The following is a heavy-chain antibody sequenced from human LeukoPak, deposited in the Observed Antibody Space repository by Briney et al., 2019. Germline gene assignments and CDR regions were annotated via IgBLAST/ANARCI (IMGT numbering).Heavy chain of an antibody. CDR3: ASKITMVRGVIISPWFDP. CDR1: GGSFSGYY. V-gene: IGHV4-34*01. CDR2: INHSGST. Sequence: SETLSLTCAVYGGSFSGYYWSWIRQPPGKGLEWIGEINHSGSTNYNPSLKSRVTMSVDTSKNQFSLKLSSVTAADTAVYYCASKITMVRGVIISPWFDPWGQGTLVTVSS. D-gene: IGHD3-10*01. J-gene: IGHJ5*02.